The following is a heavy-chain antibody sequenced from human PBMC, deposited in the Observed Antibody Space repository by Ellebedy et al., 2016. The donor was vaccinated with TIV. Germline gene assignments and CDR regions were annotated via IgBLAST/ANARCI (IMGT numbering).Heavy chain of an antibody. D-gene: IGHD4-17*01. J-gene: IGHJ5*02. V-gene: IGHV3-66*04. CDR3: ARLTVTTSIGFDP. Sequence: GESLKISCAASGFTVSSNYMSWVRQAPGKGLEWVSVIYSGGSTYYADSVKGRFTISRDNSKNTLYLQMNSLRAEDTAVYYCARLTVTTSIGFDPWGQGTLVTVSS. CDR1: GFTVSSNY. CDR2: IYSGGST.